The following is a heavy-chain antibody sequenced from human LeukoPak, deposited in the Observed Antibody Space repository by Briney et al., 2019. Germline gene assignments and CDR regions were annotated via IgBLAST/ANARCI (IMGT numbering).Heavy chain of an antibody. D-gene: IGHD7-27*01. CDR1: GYTFTSYD. Sequence: PWASVKVSCKASGYTFTSYDINWLRQATGQGPEWMGWMNPNSGATGYAQKFQGRVTMTRSTSINTAYMELSSLRSEDTAVYYCARGPPNWGYDYWGPGTLVTVSS. V-gene: IGHV1-8*01. J-gene: IGHJ4*02. CDR2: MNPNSGAT. CDR3: ARGPPNWGYDY.